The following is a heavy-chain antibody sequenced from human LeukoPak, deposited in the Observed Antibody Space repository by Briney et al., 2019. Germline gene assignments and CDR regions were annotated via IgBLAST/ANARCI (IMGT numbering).Heavy chain of an antibody. D-gene: IGHD3-22*01. CDR1: GFTFSSYA. CDR2: ISYDGSNK. J-gene: IGHJ4*02. Sequence: GGSLRLSCAASGFTFSSYAMHWVRQAPGKGLEWVAVISYDGSNKYYADSVKGRFTISRDNSKNTLYLQMNSLRAEDTAVYYCAGTVIWDYWGQGTLVTVSS. CDR3: AGTVIWDY. V-gene: IGHV3-30-3*01.